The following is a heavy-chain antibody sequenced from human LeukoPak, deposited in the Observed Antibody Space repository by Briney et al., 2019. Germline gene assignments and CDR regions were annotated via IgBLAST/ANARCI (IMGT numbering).Heavy chain of an antibody. CDR2: IYHSEST. D-gene: IGHD5-12*01. CDR3: ARDYLPYSGYALDY. J-gene: IGHJ4*02. V-gene: IGHV4-4*02. CDR1: GGSISRSNW. Sequence: SVTLSLTCAVSGGSISRSNWWSWVRQPPGKGLEWIGEIYHSESTNYNPVLKRRVTISVDKSKNQFSLKLSSVTAADTAVYYCARDYLPYSGYALDYWGQGTLVTVSS.